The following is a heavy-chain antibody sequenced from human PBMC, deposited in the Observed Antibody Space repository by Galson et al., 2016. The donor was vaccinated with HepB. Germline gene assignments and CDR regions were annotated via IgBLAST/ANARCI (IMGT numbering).Heavy chain of an antibody. CDR2: IRDTGSHK. D-gene: IGHD6-19*01. CDR1: GSAFRDYA. Sequence: SLRLSCAASGSAFRDYAMVWVRQAPGRGPEWVSGIRDTGSHKFYADSVKGRFTISRDNPKNTLYLQMNSLTTEDTAIYYCAKDRYARGWYGYYGLDVWGPGTTVTVSS. CDR3: AKDRYARGWYGYYGLDV. V-gene: IGHV3-23*01. J-gene: IGHJ6*02.